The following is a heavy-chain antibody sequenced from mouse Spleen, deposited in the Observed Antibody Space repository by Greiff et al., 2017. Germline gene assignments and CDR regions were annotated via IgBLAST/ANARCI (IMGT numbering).Heavy chain of an antibody. CDR1: GFTFSSYA. Sequence: EVKLVESGGGLVKLGGSLKLSCAASGFTFSSYAMSWVRQTPEKRLEWVATISSGGGNTYYPDSVKGRFTISRDNAKNTLYLQMSSLKSEDTAMYYCARQASLGYFDVWGAGTTVTVSS. V-gene: IGHV5-9*04. CDR2: ISSGGGNT. D-gene: IGHD1-2*01. J-gene: IGHJ1*01. CDR3: ARQASLGYFDV.